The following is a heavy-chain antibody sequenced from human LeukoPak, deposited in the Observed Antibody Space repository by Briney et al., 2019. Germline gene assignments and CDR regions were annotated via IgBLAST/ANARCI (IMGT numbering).Heavy chain of an antibody. D-gene: IGHD1-1*01. CDR2: ISGSSGNT. V-gene: IGHV3-23*01. Sequence: PGGSLRLSCAASGLTFSDHAMGWVRQAPGKGLEWVSSISGSSGNTYYADSVKGRYSISRDNSKNTVFPQINRLRAEDTAIYYCANWGAGTKGLYWGQGTRVTVSS. CDR3: ANWGAGTKGLY. J-gene: IGHJ4*02. CDR1: GLTFSDHA.